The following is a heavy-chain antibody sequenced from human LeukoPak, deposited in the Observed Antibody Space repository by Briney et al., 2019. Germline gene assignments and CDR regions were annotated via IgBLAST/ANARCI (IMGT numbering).Heavy chain of an antibody. CDR1: GFTVSSNY. CDR3: ARGRDYDSSGYYYMYYFDY. Sequence: PGGSLRLSCAASGFTVSSNYMSWVRQAPGKGLEWVSVIYSGGSTYYADSVKGRFTFSRDNSKNTMYLQMNSLRAEDTAVYYCARGRDYDSSGYYYMYYFDYWGQGTLVTVSS. V-gene: IGHV3-53*01. J-gene: IGHJ4*02. D-gene: IGHD3-22*01. CDR2: IYSGGST.